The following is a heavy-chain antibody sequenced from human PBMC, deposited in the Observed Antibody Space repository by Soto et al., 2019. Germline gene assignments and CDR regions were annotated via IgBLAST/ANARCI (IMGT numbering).Heavy chain of an antibody. CDR3: ATDIYGSGKLPMDNAFDI. CDR2: FDPEDGET. V-gene: IGHV1-24*01. J-gene: IGHJ3*02. D-gene: IGHD3-10*01. CDR1: GYTLTELS. Sequence: ASVKVPCKVSGYTLTELSMHWVRQAPGKGLEWMGGFDPEDGETIYAQKFQGRVTMTEDTSTDTAYMELSSLRSEDTAVYYCATDIYGSGKLPMDNAFDIWGQGTMVTVSS.